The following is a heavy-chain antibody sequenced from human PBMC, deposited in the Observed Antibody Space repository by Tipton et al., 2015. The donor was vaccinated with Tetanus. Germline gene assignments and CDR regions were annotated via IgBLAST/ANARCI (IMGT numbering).Heavy chain of an antibody. D-gene: IGHD3-10*01. CDR3: AKRRYYYGSPNDY. Sequence: SLRLSCAASGFTFSSYAMSWVRQAPGKGLEWVSAISGSGGSTYYADSVKGRFTISRDNSKNTLYLQMNSLRAEDTAVYYCAKRRYYYGSPNDYWGQGTLVTVSS. J-gene: IGHJ4*02. CDR2: ISGSGGST. V-gene: IGHV3-23*01. CDR1: GFTFSSYA.